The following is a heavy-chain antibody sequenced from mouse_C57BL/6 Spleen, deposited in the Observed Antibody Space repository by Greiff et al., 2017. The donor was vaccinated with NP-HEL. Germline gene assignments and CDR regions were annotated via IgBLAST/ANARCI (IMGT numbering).Heavy chain of an antibody. V-gene: IGHV1-72*01. CDR2: IDPYSGGT. D-gene: IGHD3-1*01. CDR1: GYTFTSYW. Sequence: QVQLQQPGAELVKPGASVKLSCKASGYTFTSYWMHWVKQRPGRGLEWIGRIDPYSGGTKYNEKFKSKATLTVDKPSSTAYMQLSSLTSEDSAVYYCARSGLYYAMDYWGQGTTVTVSS. CDR3: ARSGLYYAMDY. J-gene: IGHJ4*01.